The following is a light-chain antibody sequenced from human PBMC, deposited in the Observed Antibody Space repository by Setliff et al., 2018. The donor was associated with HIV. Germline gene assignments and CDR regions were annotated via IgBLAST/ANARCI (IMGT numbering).Light chain of an antibody. CDR1: SSDIGVSKF. J-gene: IGLJ1*01. V-gene: IGLV2-14*01. Sequence: QSVLTQPASVSGSPGQSITISCTGTSSDIGVSKFVSWYQQHPGRAPKLVIYEVINRPSGVSDRSFGSKSGNTASLTISGLQAEDEADYYCSSYAISNTLPFGTGTKVT. CDR2: EVI. CDR3: SSYAISNTLP.